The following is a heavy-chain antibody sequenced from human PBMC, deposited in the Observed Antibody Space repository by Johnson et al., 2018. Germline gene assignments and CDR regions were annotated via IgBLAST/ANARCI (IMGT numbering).Heavy chain of an antibody. CDR1: GFTFSSYA. V-gene: IGHV3-23*04. CDR3: AKGRIYDGSGYYPA. D-gene: IGHD3-22*01. J-gene: IGHJ5*02. CDR2: ISGSGGST. Sequence: VQLVESGGGLVQPGGSLRLSCAASGFTFSSYAMSWVRPAPGKGLDWVSTISGSGGSTYYADSVKGRFTVSRDNSENTPYLQMNSLRAEDTAVYYCAKGRIYDGSGYYPAWGQGTLVTVSS.